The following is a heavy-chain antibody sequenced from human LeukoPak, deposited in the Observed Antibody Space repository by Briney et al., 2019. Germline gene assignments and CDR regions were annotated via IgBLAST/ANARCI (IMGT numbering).Heavy chain of an antibody. Sequence: PGGSLRLSCAASGFTFNNYAMSWVRQAPGKGLEWVSAISGSGGSTYYADSVKGRFTISRDNSENTLFLQVNSLRADDTAVYYCAKGGRYLYYFDYWGQGTLVTVSS. CDR3: AKGGRYLYYFDY. D-gene: IGHD3-16*02. CDR2: ISGSGGST. CDR1: GFTFNNYA. V-gene: IGHV3-23*01. J-gene: IGHJ4*02.